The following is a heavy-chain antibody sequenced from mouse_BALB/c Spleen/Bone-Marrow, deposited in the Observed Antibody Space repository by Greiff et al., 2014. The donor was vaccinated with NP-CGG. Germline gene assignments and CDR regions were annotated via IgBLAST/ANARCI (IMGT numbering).Heavy chain of an antibody. J-gene: IGHJ4*01. V-gene: IGHV1-87*01. CDR2: IYPGDGDT. CDR3: ARSSGYVAYAMDY. CDR1: GYTFTSYW. D-gene: IGHD3-1*01. Sequence: VQLQQSGAELARPGASVKLSCKASGYTFTSYWMQWVKQRPGQGLEWIGAIYPGDGDTRYTQKFKGKATLTADKSSSTAYMQLSSVESEDSTVYYCARSSGYVAYAMDYWGQGTSVTVSS.